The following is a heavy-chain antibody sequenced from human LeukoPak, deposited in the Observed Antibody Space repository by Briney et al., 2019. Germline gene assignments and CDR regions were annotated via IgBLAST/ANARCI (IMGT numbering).Heavy chain of an antibody. V-gene: IGHV4-31*03. J-gene: IGHJ5*02. D-gene: IGHD5-12*01. CDR3: ARAPRGYSGYDFSYWFDP. CDR1: GGSISGGYY. CDR2: VSHSGST. Sequence: SETLFLTCTVSGGSISGGYYWSWIRQHPGKGLEWIGYVSHSGSTYYNPSLESRLSISVDTSKNQFSLKLSSVTAADTAVYFCARAPRGYSGYDFSYWFDPWGQGTLVTVSS.